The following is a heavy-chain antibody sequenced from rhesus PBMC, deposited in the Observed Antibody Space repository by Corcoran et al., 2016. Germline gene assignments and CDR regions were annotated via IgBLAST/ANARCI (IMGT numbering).Heavy chain of an antibody. CDR2: ISGSSGST. J-gene: IGHJ4*01. CDR1: GYSISSGYY. V-gene: IGHV4-99*01. CDR3: ARRYSSWSTAYFDY. D-gene: IGHD6-13*01. Sequence: QVQLQESGPGLVKPSETLSLTCAVSGYSISSGYYWGWIRQPPGKGLEYIGYISGSSGSTYYNPSLKSRVTISKDSSKNQFSLKLSSVTAADTAVYYCARRYSSWSTAYFDYWGQGVLVTVSS.